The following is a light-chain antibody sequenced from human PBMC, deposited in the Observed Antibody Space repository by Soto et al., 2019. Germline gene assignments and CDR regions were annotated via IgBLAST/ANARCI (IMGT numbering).Light chain of an antibody. Sequence: DVVMTQSPLSLPVTLGQPACVSCRSNESLVHSDGIAYFSWFQQRPGRSPRRLIYKVSNRDSGVPARFSGSGSGTDFALKISRVEAEDVGVYYCMQGTHWPWTFGQGTKVDIK. J-gene: IGKJ1*01. CDR2: KVS. CDR3: MQGTHWPWT. CDR1: ESLVHSDGIAY. V-gene: IGKV2-30*02.